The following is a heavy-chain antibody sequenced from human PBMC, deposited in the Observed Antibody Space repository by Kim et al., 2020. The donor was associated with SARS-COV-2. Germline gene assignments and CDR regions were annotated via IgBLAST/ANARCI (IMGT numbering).Heavy chain of an antibody. Sequence: SETLSLTCTVSGGSISSGSYYWSWIRQPAGKGLEWIGRIYTSGSTNYNPPLKSRVTISVDTSKNQFSLRLSSVTAADTAVYYCARERQLAVYYYYGMDVWGQRTTVIVSS. CDR1: GGSISSGSYY. CDR2: IYTSGST. J-gene: IGHJ6*02. D-gene: IGHD6-13*01. V-gene: IGHV4-61*02. CDR3: ARERQLAVYYYYGMDV.